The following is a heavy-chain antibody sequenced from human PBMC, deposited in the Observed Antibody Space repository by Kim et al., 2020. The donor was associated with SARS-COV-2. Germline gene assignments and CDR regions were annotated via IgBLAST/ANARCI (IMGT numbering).Heavy chain of an antibody. CDR1: GFTFDDYA. J-gene: IGHJ2*01. D-gene: IGHD1-26*01. CDR2: IIWNSGSI. Sequence: GGSLRLSCAASGFTFDDYAMHWVRQAPGKGLEWVSGIIWNSGSIGYADSVKGRFTISRDNAKNSLYLQMNSLRAEDTALYYCATLATFNGYFDLWGRGTLVTVSS. V-gene: IGHV3-9*01. CDR3: ATLATFNGYFDL.